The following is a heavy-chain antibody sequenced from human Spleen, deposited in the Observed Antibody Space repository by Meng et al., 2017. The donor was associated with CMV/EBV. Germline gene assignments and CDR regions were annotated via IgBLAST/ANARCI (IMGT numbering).Heavy chain of an antibody. CDR3: ARARRDGYTNWFDP. Sequence: QVQLVQSGVEVKKPGSSVKVSCKASGGTFSSYAISWVRQAPGQGLEWMGWISAYNGNTNYAQKLQGRVTMTTDTSTSTAYMELRSLRSDDTAVYYCARARRDGYTNWFDPWGQGTLVTVSS. J-gene: IGHJ5*02. CDR1: GGTFSSYA. V-gene: IGHV1-18*01. D-gene: IGHD5-24*01. CDR2: ISAYNGNT.